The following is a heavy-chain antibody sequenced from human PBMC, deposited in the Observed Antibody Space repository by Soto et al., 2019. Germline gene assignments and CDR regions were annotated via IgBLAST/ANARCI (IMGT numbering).Heavy chain of an antibody. CDR1: GFPFSSYW. CDR3: ARGGIYCSGGSCYPIGNWFRY. Sequence: QPGGSLRLSCAASGFPFSSYWMHWVRPTPGKGLVWVSRINSDGSSTSYADSVKGRFTISRDNAKNTLYLQMNSLRAEDTAVYYCARGGIYCSGGSCYPIGNWFRYWGQGTLVTVSS. J-gene: IGHJ4*02. CDR2: INSDGSST. V-gene: IGHV3-74*01. D-gene: IGHD2-15*01.